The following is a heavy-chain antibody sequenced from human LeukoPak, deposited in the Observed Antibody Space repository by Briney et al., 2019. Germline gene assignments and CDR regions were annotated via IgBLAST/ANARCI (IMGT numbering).Heavy chain of an antibody. CDR2: INHSGST. Sequence: SETLSLTCAVYGGSFSGYYWSWIRQPPGKGLEWIGEINHSGSTNYNPSLKSRVTISVDTSKNQFSLKLSSATAADTAVYYCARGERGQLVRRYYYYMDVWGKGTTVTVSS. V-gene: IGHV4-34*01. CDR1: GGSFSGYY. J-gene: IGHJ6*03. D-gene: IGHD6-13*01. CDR3: ARGERGQLVRRYYYYMDV.